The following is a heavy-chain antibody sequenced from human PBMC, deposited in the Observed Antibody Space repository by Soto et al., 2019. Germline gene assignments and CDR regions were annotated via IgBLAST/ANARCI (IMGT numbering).Heavy chain of an antibody. D-gene: IGHD2-2*01. Sequence: VASVKVSCKASGGTFSSYAISWVRQAPGQGLEWMGGIIPIFGTANYAQKFQGRVTITADKSTSTAYMELSSLRSEDTAVYYCAREVGYCSSTSCYGGWFDPWGQGTLVTVSS. CDR1: GGTFSSYA. V-gene: IGHV1-69*06. J-gene: IGHJ5*02. CDR2: IIPIFGTA. CDR3: AREVGYCSSTSCYGGWFDP.